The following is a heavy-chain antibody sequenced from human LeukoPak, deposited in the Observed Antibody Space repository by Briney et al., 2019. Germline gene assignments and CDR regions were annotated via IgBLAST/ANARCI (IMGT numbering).Heavy chain of an antibody. CDR3: ARDRLAGTGDYYYYGMDV. D-gene: IGHD6-13*01. Sequence: GASVKVSCKVSGYTFTGYYMHWVRQAPGQGLEWMGWINPNSGGTNYAQKFQGWVTMTRDTSISTAYMELSRLRSDDTAVYYCARDRLAGTGDYYYYGMDVWGQGTTVTVSS. V-gene: IGHV1-2*04. J-gene: IGHJ6*02. CDR2: INPNSGGT. CDR1: GYTFTGYY.